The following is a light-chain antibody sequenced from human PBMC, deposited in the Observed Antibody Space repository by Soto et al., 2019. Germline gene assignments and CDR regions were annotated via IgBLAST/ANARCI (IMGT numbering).Light chain of an antibody. Sequence: EIVMTQSPSTLSVSPGERATLSCRASQSVGSNLAWYQQKRGQAPRLLIYGASTRATGIPARFSGSGSGTEFTLTISSLQSEDFAVYYCQQYNDWPPWTFGQRTKVDIK. CDR2: GAS. J-gene: IGKJ1*01. CDR3: QQYNDWPPWT. CDR1: QSVGSN. V-gene: IGKV3-15*01.